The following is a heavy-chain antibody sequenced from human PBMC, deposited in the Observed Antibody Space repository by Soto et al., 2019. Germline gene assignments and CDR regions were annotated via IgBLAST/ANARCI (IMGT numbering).Heavy chain of an antibody. Sequence: QVQLVQSGAEVKKPGASVKVSCKASGYTFTNYGFSWVRQAPGQGLEWMGWISAYNGYTNYAQKLQGRVTMTTNTSTSTAYMELRSLRSDDTAVYYCARSWGMYYYGSGTHPMGYWGQGTLVTVSS. J-gene: IGHJ4*02. V-gene: IGHV1-18*01. CDR1: GYTFTNYG. CDR2: ISAYNGYT. D-gene: IGHD3-10*01. CDR3: ARSWGMYYYGSGTHPMGY.